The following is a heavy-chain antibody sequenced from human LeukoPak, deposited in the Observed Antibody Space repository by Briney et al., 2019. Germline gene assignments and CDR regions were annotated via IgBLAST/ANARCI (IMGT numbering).Heavy chain of an antibody. V-gene: IGHV1-2*06. CDR1: GYTFTGYY. CDR3: ASAKYYDSSGYLAGCFDY. D-gene: IGHD3-22*01. J-gene: IGHJ4*02. CDR2: INPNSGGT. Sequence: ASVKVSCKASGYTFTGYYMHWVRQAPGQGLEWMGRINPNSGGTNYAQKFQRRVTMTRDTSISTAYMELSRLRSDDTAVYYCASAKYYDSSGYLAGCFDYWGQGTLVTVSS.